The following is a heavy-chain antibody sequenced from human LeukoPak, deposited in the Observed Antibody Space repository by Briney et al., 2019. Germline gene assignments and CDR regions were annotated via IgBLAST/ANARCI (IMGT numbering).Heavy chain of an antibody. V-gene: IGHV3-23*01. CDR3: AINAGQWLVPFDY. Sequence: GGSLRHSCAASGFTFSSHAVTWVRQAPGKGLEWVSAISGSGGSAYYADSVRGRFTISRDNSKNTLFLQMNSLRAEDTAVYYCAINAGQWLVPFDYWGQGTLVTVSS. CDR1: GFTFSSHA. D-gene: IGHD6-19*01. J-gene: IGHJ4*02. CDR2: ISGSGGSA.